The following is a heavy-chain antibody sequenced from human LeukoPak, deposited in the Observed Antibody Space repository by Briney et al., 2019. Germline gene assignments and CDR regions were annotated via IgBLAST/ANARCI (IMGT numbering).Heavy chain of an antibody. CDR3: AKDRAAGPQDY. CDR2: ISYDGSNK. D-gene: IGHD6-13*01. J-gene: IGHJ4*02. Sequence: GGSLRLSCAASGFTFSSYAMHWVRQAPGKGLEWVAVISYDGSNKYYADSVKGRFTISRDNSKNTLYLQMNSLRAEDTAVYYCAKDRAAGPQDYWGQGTLVTVSS. CDR1: GFTFSSYA. V-gene: IGHV3-30*04.